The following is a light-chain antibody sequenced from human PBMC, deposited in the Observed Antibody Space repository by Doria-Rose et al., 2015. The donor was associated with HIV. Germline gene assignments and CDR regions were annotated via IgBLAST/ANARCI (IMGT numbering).Light chain of an antibody. V-gene: IGKV3-20*01. CDR3: HQYGTSWT. CDR2: DGS. Sequence: TQSPGTLSLSPGERATLSCRASQSFSSTYLAWYQQKPGQAPSLLIYDGSTRATGIPDRFSASGSGTDFPLTINRLEPEDFALYYCHQYGTSWTFGQGAKVEIK. J-gene: IGKJ1*01. CDR1: QSFSSTY.